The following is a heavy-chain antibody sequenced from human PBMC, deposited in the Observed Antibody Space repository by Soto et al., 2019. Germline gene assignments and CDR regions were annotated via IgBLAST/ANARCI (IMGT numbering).Heavy chain of an antibody. D-gene: IGHD1-7*01. Sequence: SETLSLTCTVSGGSISSGDYYWGWIRQPPGKGLEWIGYIYYSGSTYYNPSLKSRVTISVDTSKNQFSLKLSSVTAADTAVYYCARDQGGITGTTYAWFDPWGQGTLVTVSS. CDR1: GGSISSGDYY. J-gene: IGHJ5*02. CDR2: IYYSGST. CDR3: ARDQGGITGTTYAWFDP. V-gene: IGHV4-30-4*01.